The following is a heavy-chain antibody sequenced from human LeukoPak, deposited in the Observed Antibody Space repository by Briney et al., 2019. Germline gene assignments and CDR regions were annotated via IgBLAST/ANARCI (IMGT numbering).Heavy chain of an antibody. CDR1: GYTFTGYY. CDR2: INPNSGGT. CDR3: ARAGGRSWFDP. Sequence: GASVKVSCKASGYTFTGYYMHWVRQAPGQGLEGMGWINPNSGGTNYAQEFQGRVTMTRDTSISTAYMELSRLRSDDTAVYYCARAGGRSWFDPWGQGTLVTVSS. V-gene: IGHV1-2*02. J-gene: IGHJ5*02.